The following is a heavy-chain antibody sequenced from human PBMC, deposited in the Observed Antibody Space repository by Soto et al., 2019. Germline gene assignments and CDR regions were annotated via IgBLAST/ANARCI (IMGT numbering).Heavy chain of an antibody. J-gene: IGHJ4*02. D-gene: IGHD3-10*01. CDR1: GCNISSSSYY. CDR2: IYYSGST. CDR3: ARQWNSFGSRSYMDY. V-gene: IGHV4-39*01. Sequence: SETLSLTCPVSGCNISSSSYYWGWIRQPPGKGLEWIGSIYYSGSTYYNPSLKSRVTISVDTSKNQLSLKLSSVTAADTAVYYCARQWNSFGSRSYMDYWGQGTLVTVS.